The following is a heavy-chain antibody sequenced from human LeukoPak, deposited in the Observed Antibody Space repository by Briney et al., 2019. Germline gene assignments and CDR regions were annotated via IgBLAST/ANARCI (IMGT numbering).Heavy chain of an antibody. Sequence: SETLSLTCTVSGGSISSYYWSWIRQPPGKGLEWIGYIYYSGSTNYNPSLKSRVTISVDTSKNQFSLKLSSVTAADTAVYYCARVRGSSAVSFDYWGQGTLVTVSS. CDR2: IYYSGST. CDR1: GGSISSYY. V-gene: IGHV4-59*01. CDR3: ARVRGSSAVSFDY. D-gene: IGHD6-25*01. J-gene: IGHJ4*02.